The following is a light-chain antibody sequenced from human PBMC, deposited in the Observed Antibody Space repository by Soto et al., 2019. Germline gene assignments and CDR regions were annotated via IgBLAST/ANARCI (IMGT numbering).Light chain of an antibody. CDR1: SSNIGSNY. J-gene: IGLJ1*01. V-gene: IGLV1-47*01. CDR2: RNN. CDR3: AAWDDSLSVVYV. Sequence: QSVLTQPPSASGTPGQRVTISCSGSSSNIGSNYVYWYQQLPGTAPKLLIYRNNQRPSGVPDRFSGSKSGTSASLAISGLRSEDEADYYCAAWDDSLSVVYVFGTATKLPVL.